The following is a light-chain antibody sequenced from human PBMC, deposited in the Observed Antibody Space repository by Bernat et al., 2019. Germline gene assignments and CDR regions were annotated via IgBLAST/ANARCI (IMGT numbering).Light chain of an antibody. V-gene: IGKV1-39*01. CDR3: QQSYSTPQT. J-gene: IGKJ4*01. Sequence: DIQMTQSPSSLSASVGDRVTITCRASQSISSYLNWYQQKPGKAPKLLIYAASSLQSGVPSSFSGSGSGTDFTLTISSLQPEDFATYYCQQSYSTPQTVGGETKVEIK. CDR1: QSISSY. CDR2: AAS.